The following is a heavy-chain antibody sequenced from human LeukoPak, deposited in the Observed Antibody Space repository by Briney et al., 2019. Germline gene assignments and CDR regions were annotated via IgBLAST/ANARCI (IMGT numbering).Heavy chain of an antibody. CDR3: ARSEILRYFDWLPNWFDS. CDR2: MNPNSGNT. J-gene: IGHJ5*01. V-gene: IGHV1-8*01. Sequence: ASVKVSCKASGYTFTSYDINWVRQATGQGLEWMGWMNPNSGNTGYAQKFQGRVTMTRNTSISTAYMELSSLRSEDTAVYYCARSEILRYFDWLPNWFDSWGQGTLVTVSS. CDR1: GYTFTSYD. D-gene: IGHD3-9*01.